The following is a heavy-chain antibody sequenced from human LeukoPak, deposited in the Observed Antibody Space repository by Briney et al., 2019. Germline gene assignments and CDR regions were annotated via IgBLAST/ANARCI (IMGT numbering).Heavy chain of an antibody. Sequence: PGGSLRLSCAASGFTFSSYSMNWVRQAPGKGLEWVSYISADTNTIYYADSVKGRFTISRDNSKNTLYLQMNSLRAEDTAVYYCAKDRGSSGWEYFQHWGQGTLVTVSS. CDR1: GFTFSSYS. CDR2: ISADTNTI. D-gene: IGHD6-19*01. J-gene: IGHJ1*01. CDR3: AKDRGSSGWEYFQH. V-gene: IGHV3-48*01.